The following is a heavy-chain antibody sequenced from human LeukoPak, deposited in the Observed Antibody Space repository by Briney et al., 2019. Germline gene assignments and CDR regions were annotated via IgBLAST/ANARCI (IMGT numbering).Heavy chain of an antibody. CDR3: ARHRRGASRAFEI. D-gene: IGHD2-2*01. V-gene: IGHV4-34*01. Sequence: SETLSLTCAVYGESFSGYYWSWIRQPPEKGLEWIGEINDSGRTNYNPSLESRVTISVDMSKNQFSLKLNSVTAADTAVYFCARHRRGASRAFEIWGQGTMVTVSS. CDR1: GESFSGYY. J-gene: IGHJ3*02. CDR2: INDSGRT.